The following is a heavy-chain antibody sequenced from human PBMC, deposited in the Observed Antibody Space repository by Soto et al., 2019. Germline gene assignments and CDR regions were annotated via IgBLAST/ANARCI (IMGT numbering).Heavy chain of an antibody. CDR3: AHIVITFGGVVADDAFDV. CDR1: GFSLITRGVG. D-gene: IGHD3-16*02. CDR2: IYWDDDK. Sequence: VSGPTLVNPTETLTLTCTFSGFSLITRGVGVGWIRQPPGKALEWLAVIYWDDDKRYSPSLKTRLVLTKDTPKNQVLLTMTNMDSVDTATYFCAHIVITFGGVVADDAFDVWGQGTMVTVSS. J-gene: IGHJ3*01. V-gene: IGHV2-5*02.